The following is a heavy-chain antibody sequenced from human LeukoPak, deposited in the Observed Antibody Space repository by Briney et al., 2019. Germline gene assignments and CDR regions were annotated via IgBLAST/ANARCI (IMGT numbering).Heavy chain of an antibody. CDR3: ARDLAARNSPYGMDV. D-gene: IGHD6-6*01. Sequence: GGSLRLSCAASGFTFSSYSMNWVRQAPGKGLGWVSYISSSSSTIYYADSVKGRFTISRDNAKNSLYLQMNSLRAEDTAVYYCARDLAARNSPYGMDVWGQGTTVTVSS. CDR1: GFTFSSYS. J-gene: IGHJ6*02. V-gene: IGHV3-48*01. CDR2: ISSSSSTI.